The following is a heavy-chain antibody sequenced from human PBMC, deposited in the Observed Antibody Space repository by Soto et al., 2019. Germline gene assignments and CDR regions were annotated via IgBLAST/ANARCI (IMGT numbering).Heavy chain of an antibody. CDR3: AKDPSASRWFGELWGIDY. Sequence: EVQLLESGGGLVQPGGSLRLSCAASGFTFSSYAMSWVRQAPGKGLEWVSAISGSGGSTYYADSVKGRFTISRDNSKNTLYLQMNSLRAEDTAVYYCAKDPSASRWFGELWGIDYWGQGTLVTVS. CDR2: ISGSGGST. V-gene: IGHV3-23*01. CDR1: GFTFSSYA. D-gene: IGHD3-10*01. J-gene: IGHJ4*02.